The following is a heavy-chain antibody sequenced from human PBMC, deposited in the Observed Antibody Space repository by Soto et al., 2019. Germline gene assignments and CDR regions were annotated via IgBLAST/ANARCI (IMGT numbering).Heavy chain of an antibody. D-gene: IGHD3-3*01. CDR2: ISYDGSNK. CDR1: GFTFSSYG. CDR3: AKGIESFGMYYFDY. J-gene: IGHJ4*02. V-gene: IGHV3-30*18. Sequence: PGGSLRLSCAASGFTFSSYGMHWVRQAPGKGLEWVAVISYDGSNKYYVDSVKGRFTISRDNSKNTLYLQMNSLRAEDTAVYYCAKGIESFGMYYFDYWGQGTLVTV.